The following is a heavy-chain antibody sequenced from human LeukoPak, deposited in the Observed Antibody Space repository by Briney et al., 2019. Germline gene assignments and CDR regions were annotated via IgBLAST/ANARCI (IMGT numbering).Heavy chain of an antibody. D-gene: IGHD6-19*01. CDR1: GFTFSNAW. Sequence: GGSLRLSCAASGFTFSNAWMSWVRQAPGKGLGWVGRIKSKTDGGTTDYAAPVKGRFTISRDDSKNTLYLQMNSLKTEDTAVYYCTTGRVAGDFDYWGQGTLVTVSS. J-gene: IGHJ4*02. V-gene: IGHV3-15*01. CDR2: IKSKTDGGTT. CDR3: TTGRVAGDFDY.